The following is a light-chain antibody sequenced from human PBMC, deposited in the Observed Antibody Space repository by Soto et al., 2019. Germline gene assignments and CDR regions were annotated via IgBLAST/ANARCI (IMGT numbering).Light chain of an antibody. CDR2: GNN. J-gene: IGLJ1*01. CDR1: SSNVESNA. V-gene: IGLV1-44*01. Sequence: QPVLTQPPSASGTPGQRVTISCSGSSSNVESNAVNWYQQLPGTAPKLLIYGNNHRPSGVPDRFSGSKSDTSASLTISGLQSDDETDYYCASWDDSLNGYVFGTGTKVTVL. CDR3: ASWDDSLNGYV.